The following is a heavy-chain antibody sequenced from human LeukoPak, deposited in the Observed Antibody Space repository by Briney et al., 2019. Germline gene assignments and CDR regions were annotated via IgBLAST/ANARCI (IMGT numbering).Heavy chain of an antibody. J-gene: IGHJ4*02. CDR2: ISSGSNII. CDR3: ARSLISTGYCLDY. Sequence: GGSLRLSCAASGFTFSGYNMTWVRQAPGKGLEWVSYISSGSNIIYYADSVKGRFTISRDNAKNSLYLQMNSLRAEDTAVYYCARSLISTGYCLDYWGQGTLVTVSS. D-gene: IGHD3-9*01. V-gene: IGHV3-48*01. CDR1: GFTFSGYN.